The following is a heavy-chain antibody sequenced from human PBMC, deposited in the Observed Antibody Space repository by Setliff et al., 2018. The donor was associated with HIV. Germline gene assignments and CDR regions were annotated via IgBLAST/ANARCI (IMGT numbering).Heavy chain of an antibody. CDR3: ARQGAGIQVRYFDWPWDPWTLDFDI. J-gene: IGHJ2*01. CDR2: INYSGST. Sequence: PSETLSLTCAVYGGSFSAYFWSWIRQPPGKGLEWIGEINYSGSTYYNPSLKSRVTISVDTSKTQFSLKLSAVTAADTAVYYCARQGAGIQVRYFDWPWDPWTLDFDIWGRGTLVTVSS. CDR1: GGSFSAYF. D-gene: IGHD3-9*01. V-gene: IGHV4-34*01.